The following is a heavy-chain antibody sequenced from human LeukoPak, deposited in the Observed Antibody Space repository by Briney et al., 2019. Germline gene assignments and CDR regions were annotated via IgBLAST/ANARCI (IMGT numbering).Heavy chain of an antibody. Sequence: SETLSLTCTVSGGSISSYYWSWIRQPPGKGLEWIGYIYYSGSTNYNPSLKSRVTISVDTSKNQFSLKLSSVTAADTAVYYCAGGSSSYGRFDPWGQGTLVTVSS. CDR3: AGGSSSYGRFDP. CDR2: IYYSGST. CDR1: GGSISSYY. J-gene: IGHJ5*02. V-gene: IGHV4-59*01. D-gene: IGHD6-13*01.